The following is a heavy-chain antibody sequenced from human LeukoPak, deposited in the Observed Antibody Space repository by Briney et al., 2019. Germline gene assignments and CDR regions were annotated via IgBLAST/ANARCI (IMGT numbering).Heavy chain of an antibody. J-gene: IGHJ4*02. CDR2: IFTSGST. CDR1: GGSISSGSYY. Sequence: SETLSLTCTVSGGSISSGSYYWSWIRQPAGKGLEWIGRIFTSGSTKYNPSLKSRVTISVDTSKNQFSLKLSSVTAADTAVYYCARGRTSGPTRYFDWLPHNWGQGTLVTVSS. D-gene: IGHD3-9*01. V-gene: IGHV4-61*02. CDR3: ARGRTSGPTRYFDWLPHN.